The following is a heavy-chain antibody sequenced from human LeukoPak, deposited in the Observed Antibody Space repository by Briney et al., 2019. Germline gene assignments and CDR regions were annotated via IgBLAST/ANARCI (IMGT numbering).Heavy chain of an antibody. CDR2: IWYDRSNK. V-gene: IGHV3-33*01. Sequence: GGSLRLSCAASGFTFSSYGMHWVRQAPGKGLEWVAVIWYDRSNKYYADSVKGRFTISRDNSKNTLYLQMNSLRAEDTAVYYCARDRTSSSPTPLYYYYGMDVWGQGTTVTVSS. CDR3: ARDRTSSSPTPLYYYYGMDV. J-gene: IGHJ6*02. CDR1: GFTFSSYG. D-gene: IGHD6-6*01.